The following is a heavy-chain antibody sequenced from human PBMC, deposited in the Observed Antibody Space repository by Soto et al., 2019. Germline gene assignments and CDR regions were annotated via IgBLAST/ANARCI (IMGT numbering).Heavy chain of an antibody. CDR3: ARQAKPNDYYYGMDV. CDR2: IYPGVSDT. Sequence: PVQGLKFSGKGCGYSFTSYSIDRVRQMPGKGLYWMGIIYPGVSDTRYSPSFQGQVTIRADKSISTAYLQWSSLKASDTAMYYCARQAKPNDYYYGMDVCGHGRTVTVSS. CDR1: GYSFTSYS. V-gene: IGHV5-51*01. J-gene: IGHJ6*02.